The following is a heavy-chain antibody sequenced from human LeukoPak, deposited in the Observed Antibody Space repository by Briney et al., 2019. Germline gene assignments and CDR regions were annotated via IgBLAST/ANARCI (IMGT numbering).Heavy chain of an antibody. CDR3: AKDEGRSSWYVY. CDR1: GFTFSSYG. V-gene: IGHV3-30*18. D-gene: IGHD6-13*01. Sequence: GGSLRLSCAASGFTFSSYGMHWVRQAPGKGLEWVAVISYDGSNKYYADSVKGRFTISRGNSKNTLYLQMNSLRAEDTAVYYCAKDEGRSSWYVYWGQGTLVTVSS. J-gene: IGHJ4*02. CDR2: ISYDGSNK.